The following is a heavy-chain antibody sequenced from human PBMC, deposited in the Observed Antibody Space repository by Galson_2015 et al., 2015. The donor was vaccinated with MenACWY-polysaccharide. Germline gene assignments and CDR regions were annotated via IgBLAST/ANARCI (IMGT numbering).Heavy chain of an antibody. CDR1: GFTFSTYS. D-gene: IGHD3-9*01. J-gene: IGHJ6*02. CDR2: INGNSDYI. V-gene: IGHV3-21*01. Sequence: SLRLSCAASGFTFSTYSMNWVRQAPGKGLEWVSAINGNSDYIYYADSVKGRFTISRDNAKNSLYLQMSSLRAEDTAVYYCATISTGPPYAMDVWGQGTTVTVSS. CDR3: ATISTGPPYAMDV.